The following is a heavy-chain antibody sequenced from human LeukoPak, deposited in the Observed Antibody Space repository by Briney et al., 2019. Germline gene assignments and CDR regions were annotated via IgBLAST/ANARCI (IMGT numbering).Heavy chain of an antibody. CDR2: ISYDGSNK. V-gene: IGHV3-30*01. Sequence: GGSLRLTCAASGFTFSRYAMHWVRQAPGKGLEWVAVISYDGSNKYYADSVKGRFTISRDNSKNTLYLQMNSLRAEDTAVYYCARGRRTTGTSLDDYWGQGTLVTVSS. J-gene: IGHJ4*02. D-gene: IGHD1-1*01. CDR3: ARGRRTTGTSLDDY. CDR1: GFTFSRYA.